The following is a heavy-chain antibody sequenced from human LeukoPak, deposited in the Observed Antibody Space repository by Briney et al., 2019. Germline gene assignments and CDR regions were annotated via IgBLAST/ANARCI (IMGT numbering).Heavy chain of an antibody. Sequence: SETLSLTCAVYGGSFSGYYWSWIRQPPGKGLEWIGSIYYSGSTYYNPSLKSRVTISVDTSKNQFSLKLSSVTAADTAVYYCAGQLWMYYYDSSGYSIFDAFDIWGQGTMVTVSS. CDR1: GGSFSGYY. D-gene: IGHD3-22*01. J-gene: IGHJ3*02. CDR2: IYYSGST. CDR3: AGQLWMYYYDSSGYSIFDAFDI. V-gene: IGHV4-34*01.